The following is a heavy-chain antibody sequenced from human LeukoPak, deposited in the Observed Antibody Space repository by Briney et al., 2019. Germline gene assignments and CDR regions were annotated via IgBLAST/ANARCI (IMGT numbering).Heavy chain of an antibody. J-gene: IGHJ4*02. CDR3: ARLGAGPTYYDFWSGYSSFYFDY. V-gene: IGHV4-39*02. CDR1: GGSTSGGNYY. D-gene: IGHD3-3*01. Sequence: SETLSLTCTVSGGSTSGGNYYWGWIRRPPGKGLEWIGGISSSGNTYYNPSLKSRITISVDTSKNHFSLKLSSVTAADTAVYYCARLGAGPTYYDFWSGYSSFYFDYWGQGTLVTVSS. CDR2: ISSSGNT.